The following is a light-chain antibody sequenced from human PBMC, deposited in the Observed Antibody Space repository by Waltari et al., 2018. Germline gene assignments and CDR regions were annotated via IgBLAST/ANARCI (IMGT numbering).Light chain of an antibody. CDR1: QRISSSY. J-gene: IGKJ1*01. CDR2: GAS. Sequence: EIVLTQSPGTLSLSPGERATLSCRASQRISSSYLAWYQQKPGQAPRLLIYGASRRATGIPDRFSGGGSGTDFTLTISRLEPGDFAVYYCQQFGISVWTFGQGTKVEIK. V-gene: IGKV3-20*01. CDR3: QQFGISVWT.